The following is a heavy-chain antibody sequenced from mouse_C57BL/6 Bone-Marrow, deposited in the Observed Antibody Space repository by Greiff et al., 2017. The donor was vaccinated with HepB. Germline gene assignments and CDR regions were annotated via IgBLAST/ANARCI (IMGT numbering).Heavy chain of an antibody. CDR2: ISNGGGST. Sequence: EVNVVESGGGLVQPGGSLKLSCAASGFTFSDYYMYWVRQTPEKRLEWVAYISNGGGSTYYPDTVKGRFTISRDNAKNTLYLQMSRLKSEDTAMYYCARLTGRWLLPYYFDYWGQGTTLTVSS. CDR1: GFTFSDYY. J-gene: IGHJ2*01. D-gene: IGHD2-3*01. CDR3: ARLTGRWLLPYYFDY. V-gene: IGHV5-12*01.